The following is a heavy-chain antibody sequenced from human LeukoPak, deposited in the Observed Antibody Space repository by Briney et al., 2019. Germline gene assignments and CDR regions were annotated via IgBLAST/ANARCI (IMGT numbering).Heavy chain of an antibody. CDR1: GYTFTSYD. D-gene: IGHD2-21*02. Sequence: ASVKVSCKASGYTFTSYDMHWVRQAPGQGLEWMGIINPSGDSISYAQKFQGRVTMTRDTSTSTVYMELSSLRSEDTAVYYCASVLYCGADCYSGRYFFDYWGQGTLVTVSS. CDR3: ASVLYCGADCYSGRYFFDY. J-gene: IGHJ4*02. CDR2: INPSGDSI. V-gene: IGHV1-46*01.